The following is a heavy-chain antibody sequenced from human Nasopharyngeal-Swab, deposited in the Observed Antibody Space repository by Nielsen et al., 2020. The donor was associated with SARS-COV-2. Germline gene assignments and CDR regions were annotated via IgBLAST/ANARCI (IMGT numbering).Heavy chain of an antibody. CDR1: GFTFTSYA. Sequence: GESLKISCAASGFTFTSYAMTWVRQTPGKGLEWVSAITGSGGTTYSADSVKGRFTISRDNSENTLYLQMNSLRAEDTAVYYCANRRGSSWHPYCFDYWGQGTLVTVSS. J-gene: IGHJ4*02. CDR3: ANRRGSSWHPYCFDY. CDR2: ITGSGGTT. D-gene: IGHD6-13*01. V-gene: IGHV3-23*01.